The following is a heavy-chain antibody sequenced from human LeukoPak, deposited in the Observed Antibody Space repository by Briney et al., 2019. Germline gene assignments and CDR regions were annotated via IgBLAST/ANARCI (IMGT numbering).Heavy chain of an antibody. D-gene: IGHD3-10*01. J-gene: IGHJ4*02. Sequence: GRSLRLSCAASGFTFSSYAMHWVRQAPGKGLEWVAVISYDGSNKYYADSVKGRFTISRDNSKNTLYLQMNSLRAEDTAVYYCARGGFNTVTMVRGVITNFDYWGQGTLVTVSS. V-gene: IGHV3-30-3*01. CDR1: GFTFSSYA. CDR2: ISYDGSNK. CDR3: ARGGFNTVTMVRGVITNFDY.